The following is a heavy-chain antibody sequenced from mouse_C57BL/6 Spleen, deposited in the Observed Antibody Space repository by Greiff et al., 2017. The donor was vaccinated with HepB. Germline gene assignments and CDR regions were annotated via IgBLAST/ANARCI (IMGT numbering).Heavy chain of an antibody. Sequence: VQLQQSGPELVKPGASVKISCKASGYSFTGYYMNWVKQSPEKSLEWIGEINPSTGGTTYNQKFKAKATLTVDKSSSTAYMQLKSLTSEDSAVYYCARGGFITTVVAWDYWGQGTSVTVSS. CDR2: INPSTGGT. V-gene: IGHV1-42*01. CDR3: ARGGFITTVVAWDY. CDR1: GYSFTGYY. J-gene: IGHJ4*01. D-gene: IGHD1-1*01.